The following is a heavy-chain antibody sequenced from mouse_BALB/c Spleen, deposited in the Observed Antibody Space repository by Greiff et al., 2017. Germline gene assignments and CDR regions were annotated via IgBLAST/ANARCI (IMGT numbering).Heavy chain of an antibody. CDR2: ISSGSSTI. V-gene: IGHV5-17*02. D-gene: IGHD2-4*01. Sequence: EVHLVESGGGLVQPGGSRKLSCAASGFTFSSFGMHWVRQAPEKGLEWVAYISSGSSTIYYADTVKGRFTISRDNPKNTLFLQMSSLRSEDTAMYYCARIYDYDGGFAYWGQGTLVTVSA. CDR1: GFTFSSFG. CDR3: ARIYDYDGGFAY. J-gene: IGHJ3*01.